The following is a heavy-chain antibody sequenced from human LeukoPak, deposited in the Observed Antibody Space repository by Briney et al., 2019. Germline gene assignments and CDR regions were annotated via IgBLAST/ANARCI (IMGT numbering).Heavy chain of an antibody. CDR2: INHSGGT. D-gene: IGHD3-9*01. Sequence: SETLSLTCAVYGGSSSGYYWSWIRQPPGKGLEWIAEINHSGGTNYNASLRSRVTVYVDTSKNQFSLKLSSVTAADTAVYYCARGGGNLLPFFDPKYYYYMDVWGKGTTVTVSS. V-gene: IGHV4-34*01. J-gene: IGHJ6*03. CDR1: GGSSSGYY. CDR3: ARGGGNLLPFFDPKYYYYMDV.